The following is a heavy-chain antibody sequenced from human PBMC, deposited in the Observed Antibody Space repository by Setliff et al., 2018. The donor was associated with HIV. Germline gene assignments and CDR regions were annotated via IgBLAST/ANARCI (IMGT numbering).Heavy chain of an antibody. V-gene: IGHV3-11*03. Sequence: LRLSCAASGFTFSDYYMSWIRQAPGKGLEWVSYISSSSSYTNYADSVKGRFTISRDNAKNSLYLQMNSLRAEDTAVYYCARGLSFYDPGGFDYWGQGTLVTVSS. CDR1: GFTFSDYY. CDR3: ARGLSFYDPGGFDY. J-gene: IGHJ4*02. D-gene: IGHD3-22*01. CDR2: ISSSSSYT.